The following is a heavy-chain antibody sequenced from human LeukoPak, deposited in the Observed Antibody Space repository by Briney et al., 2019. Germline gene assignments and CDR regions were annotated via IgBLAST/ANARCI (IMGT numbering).Heavy chain of an antibody. CDR1: GYTFTGYY. CDR3: AREMHYSNYDWFDP. V-gene: IGHV1-2*04. J-gene: IGHJ5*02. D-gene: IGHD4-11*01. CDR2: INPNSGGT. Sequence: ASVKVSCKASGYTFTGYYMHWVRQAPGQGLEWMGWINPNSGGTNYAQKFQGWVTMTRDTSISTAYMELSRLRSEDTAVYYCAREMHYSNYDWFDPWGQGTLVTVSS.